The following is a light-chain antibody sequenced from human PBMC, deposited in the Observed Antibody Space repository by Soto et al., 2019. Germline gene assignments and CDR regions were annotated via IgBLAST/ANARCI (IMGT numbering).Light chain of an antibody. Sequence: QSVLTQPPSVSGAPGQRVTISCTGSSSNIGAGYDVHWYQQLPGTAPKLLIYGNSNRPSWVPDRFSGSKSRTSASLAITGLQAEDEADYNCQSYASSLSGSVYGRGTKVTVL. J-gene: IGLJ3*02. CDR2: GNS. CDR3: QSYASSLSGSV. V-gene: IGLV1-40*01. CDR1: SSNIGAGYD.